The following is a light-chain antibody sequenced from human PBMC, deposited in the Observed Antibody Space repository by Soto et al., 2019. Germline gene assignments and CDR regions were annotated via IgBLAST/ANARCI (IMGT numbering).Light chain of an antibody. CDR2: GAS. CDR3: QQYGGSLQT. J-gene: IGKJ1*01. Sequence: EMVVTQFPGTLSLSPGERATLSCRASQSVGSNYLAWYQQRPGQPPNLLIFGASHRAPDIPDRFSGSGSGTDFTLTISRLEPEDFAVYYWQQYGGSLQTVGQGTQVDIX. V-gene: IGKV3-20*01. CDR1: QSVGSNY.